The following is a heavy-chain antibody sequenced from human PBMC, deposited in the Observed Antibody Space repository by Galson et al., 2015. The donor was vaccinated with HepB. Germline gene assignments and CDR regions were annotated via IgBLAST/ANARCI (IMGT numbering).Heavy chain of an antibody. CDR2: ISYDGSNK. CDR1: GFTFSSYG. J-gene: IGHJ4*02. D-gene: IGHD2-2*01. V-gene: IGHV3-30*18. CDR3: AKGGNQLLSGGFDY. Sequence: SLRLSCAASGFTFSSYGMHWVRQAPGKGLEWVAVISYDGSNKYYADSVKGRFTISRDNSKNTLYLQMNSLRAEDTAVYYCAKGGNQLLSGGFDYWGQGTLVTVSS.